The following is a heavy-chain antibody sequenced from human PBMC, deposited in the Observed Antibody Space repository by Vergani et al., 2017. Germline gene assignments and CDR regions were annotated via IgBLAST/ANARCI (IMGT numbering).Heavy chain of an antibody. V-gene: IGHV4-59*01. Sequence: QVQLQESGPGLVKPSETLSLTCTVSGGSISSYYWSWIRQPPGKGLEVVGYIYNSGSTNYDPSLKSRVTISVDTSKNQLSLKLSSVTAADTAVYYCARGGRYSSSWYVVDYGGQGTLVTVSS. CDR3: ARGGRYSSSWYVVDY. J-gene: IGHJ4*02. D-gene: IGHD6-13*01. CDR2: IYNSGST. CDR1: GGSISSYY.